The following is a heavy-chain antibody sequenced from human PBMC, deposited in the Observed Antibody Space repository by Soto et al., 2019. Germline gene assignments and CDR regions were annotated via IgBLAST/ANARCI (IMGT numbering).Heavy chain of an antibody. CDR3: ARARIMTTVTTVFGY. CDR1: GYTFTSYY. V-gene: IGHV1-46*01. CDR2: INPSGGST. J-gene: IGHJ4*02. D-gene: IGHD4-4*01. Sequence: ASVKVSCKASGYTFTSYYMHWVRQAPGQGLEWMGIINPSGGSTSYAQKFQGRVTMTRDTSTSTVYMELSSLRSEDTAAYYCARARIMTTVTTVFGYWGQGTLVTVSS.